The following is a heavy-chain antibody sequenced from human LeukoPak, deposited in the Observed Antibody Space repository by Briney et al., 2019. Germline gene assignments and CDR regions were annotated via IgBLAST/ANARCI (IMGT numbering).Heavy chain of an antibody. CDR1: GFTFSSYE. J-gene: IGHJ6*04. CDR2: ISSSGSTI. D-gene: IGHD6-13*01. Sequence: QPGGSLRLSCAASGFTFSSYEMNWVRQAPGKGLEWVSYISSSGSTIYYADSVKGRFTISRDNAKNSLYLQMNSLIAEDTAVYYCARDHIAAAGVSGGRINYYYYGMDVWGKGTTVTVSS. CDR3: ARDHIAAAGVSGGRINYYYYGMDV. V-gene: IGHV3-48*03.